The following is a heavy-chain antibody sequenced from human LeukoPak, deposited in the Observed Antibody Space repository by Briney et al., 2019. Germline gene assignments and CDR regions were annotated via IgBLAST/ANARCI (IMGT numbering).Heavy chain of an antibody. V-gene: IGHV4-34*01. CDR3: ARGYCASRSHCCHMDV. CDR1: VGSFSGYY. D-gene: IGHD3-10*01. CDR2: INHSGST. J-gene: IGHJ6*03. Sequence: SETLSLTCAVYVGSFSGYYWSWIRQPPGKGLEWIGEINHSGSTNYNSSLNSRLTISVDTSKNQFSLKLSSVTAADTAVYYCARGYCASRSHCCHMDVWGKGTTITVS.